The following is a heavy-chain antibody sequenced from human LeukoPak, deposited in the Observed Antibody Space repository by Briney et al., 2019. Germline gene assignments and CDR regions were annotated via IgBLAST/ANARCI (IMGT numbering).Heavy chain of an antibody. V-gene: IGHV1-69*13. Sequence: SVKVSCKASGGTFSSYAISWVRQAPGQGLEWMGGIIPIFGTANYAQKFQGRVTITADESTSTAYMELSGLRSEDTAVYYCASSLVVVTAHGPREDAFDIWGQGTMVTVSS. J-gene: IGHJ3*02. D-gene: IGHD2-21*02. CDR3: ASSLVVVTAHGPREDAFDI. CDR2: IIPIFGTA. CDR1: GGTFSSYA.